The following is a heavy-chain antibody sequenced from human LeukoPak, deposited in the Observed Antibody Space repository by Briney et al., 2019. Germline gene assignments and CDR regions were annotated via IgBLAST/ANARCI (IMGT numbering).Heavy chain of an antibody. J-gene: IGHJ4*02. CDR3: VKGDSLGD. CDR1: GFTFDDYT. Sequence: TGGSLRLSCAASGFTFDDYTMHWVRQAPGKGLEWVSLISWDGGSTYYADSVKGRFTISRDNSKNSLYLQMNSLRTEDTALYYCVKGDSLGDWGQGTLVTVSS. V-gene: IGHV3-43*01. CDR2: ISWDGGST. D-gene: IGHD3-16*01.